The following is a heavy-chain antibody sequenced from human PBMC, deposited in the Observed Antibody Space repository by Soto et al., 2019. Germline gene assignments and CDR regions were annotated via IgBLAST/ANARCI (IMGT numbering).Heavy chain of an antibody. CDR3: ARDCPINYYGSGIEMGVDY. V-gene: IGHV1-18*01. CDR1: GYTFTSYG. D-gene: IGHD3-10*01. Sequence: QVQLVQSGAEVKKPGASVKVSCKASGYTFTSYGISWVRQAPGQGLEWMGWISAYNGNTNYAQKLQGRVTMTTDTSTSTAYMELRSLRSDDKAVYYCARDCPINYYGSGIEMGVDYWGQGTLVTVSS. CDR2: ISAYNGNT. J-gene: IGHJ4*02.